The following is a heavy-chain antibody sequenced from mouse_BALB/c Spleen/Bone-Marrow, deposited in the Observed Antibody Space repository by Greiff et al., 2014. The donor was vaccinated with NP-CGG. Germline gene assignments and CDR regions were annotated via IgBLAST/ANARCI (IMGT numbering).Heavy chain of an antibody. CDR2: INSNGGGT. CDR3: ARGNYGNYVDYFDY. D-gene: IGHD2-1*01. Sequence: DVMLVESGGGLVQPGGSLKLSCAASGFTFSSYGMSWVRQTPGKRLELVASINSNGGGTYYPDSVKGRCTISRDNAKKTLSLQMSSLKSEDTAVYYCARGNYGNYVDYFDYWGQGTTLTVSS. V-gene: IGHV5-6-3*01. CDR1: GFTFSSYG. J-gene: IGHJ2*01.